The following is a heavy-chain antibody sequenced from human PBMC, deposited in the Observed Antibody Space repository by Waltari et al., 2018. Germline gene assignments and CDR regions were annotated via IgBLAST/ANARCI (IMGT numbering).Heavy chain of an antibody. J-gene: IGHJ5*02. CDR1: GFTFSNYW. CDR3: ARDGRGVNSQFNLFDL. CDR2: MQHDGTGK. D-gene: IGHD2-8*01. Sequence: EVQLVESGGGLVQPGGSLRLSCAASGFTFSNYWMNWLRQAPGKGRGWVANMQHDGTGKYYLDSVKGRFTISRDNAKSSLYLQMDSLRAEDTAIYYCARDGRGVNSQFNLFDLWGQGLQVTVSS. V-gene: IGHV3-7*01.